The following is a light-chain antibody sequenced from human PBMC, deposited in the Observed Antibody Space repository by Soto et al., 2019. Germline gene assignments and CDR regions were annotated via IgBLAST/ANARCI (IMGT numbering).Light chain of an antibody. V-gene: IGLV1-44*01. CDR3: AAWDGSLNNVL. J-gene: IGLJ2*01. CDR1: GSSIGTNT. CDR2: GDN. Sequence: QSVLTRPPSASGTPGQRVTISCSGSGSSIGTNTVNWYRQLPGTAPKLLIYGDNQRPSGVPDRFSGSKSGTSGSLAISGLQSEDEAEYYCAAWDGSLNNVLFGGGTKLTVL.